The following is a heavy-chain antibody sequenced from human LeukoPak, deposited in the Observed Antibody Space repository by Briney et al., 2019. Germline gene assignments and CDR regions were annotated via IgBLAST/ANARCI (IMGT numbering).Heavy chain of an antibody. D-gene: IGHD4/OR15-4a*01. CDR3: ARGGARLYGMVV. CDR2: IYYSGST. J-gene: IGHJ6*02. CDR1: RGSISTYY. Sequence: SETLSPTCTVSRGSISTYYWTWIRQPPGKGLEWIGYIYYSGSTNYNPSLKSRVTISEDTSKNQFSLKLTSVTAADTAVYYCARGGARLYGMVVCGEGTTVTVSS. V-gene: IGHV4-59*08.